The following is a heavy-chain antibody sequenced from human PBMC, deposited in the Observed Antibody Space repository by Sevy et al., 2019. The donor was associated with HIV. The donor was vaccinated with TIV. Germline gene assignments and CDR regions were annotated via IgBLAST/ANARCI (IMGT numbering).Heavy chain of an antibody. J-gene: IGHJ4*02. D-gene: IGHD6-25*01. V-gene: IGHV3-53*01. CDR3: VRDLPPSSGGFSGTGRGDY. Sequence: GGSLRLSCAVSGFTVSAKYMSWVRQAPGKGLEWVSIIYSVASGSETYYADSVKGRFTISRDYSNNTLYLQMNSLRAEDTAMYYCVRDLPPSSGGFSGTGRGDYWGQGTLVTVS. CDR2: IYSVASGSET. CDR1: GFTVSAKY.